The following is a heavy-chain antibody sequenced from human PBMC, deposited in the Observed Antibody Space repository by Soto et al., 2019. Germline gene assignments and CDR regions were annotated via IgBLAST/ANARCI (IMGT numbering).Heavy chain of an antibody. Sequence: KPSETLSLTCVVSSGSITDYSWTWIRRPAGKGLEWIGILYRDGITSSNPSLESRVTMPLDTSKNHFSLELTSVTAADTALYSCARVFYTDSGGYPRPIFDSWVPGTLVTVSS. J-gene: IGHJ4*02. D-gene: IGHD2-15*01. CDR1: SGSITDYS. CDR3: ARVFYTDSGGYPRPIFDS. CDR2: LYRDGIT. V-gene: IGHV4-4*07.